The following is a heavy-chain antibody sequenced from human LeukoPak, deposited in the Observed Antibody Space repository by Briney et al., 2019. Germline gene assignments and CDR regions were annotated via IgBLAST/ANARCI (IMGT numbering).Heavy chain of an antibody. Sequence: ASVKVSCKASGYTFTGYYVHWVRQAPGQGLEWMGWINPNSGDTNYAQRFQGRVTMTRDTSISTAYMELSRLRSDDTAVYYCARVGQRITIFGVVKMKYYMDVWGKGTTVTVSS. J-gene: IGHJ6*03. CDR3: ARVGQRITIFGVVKMKYYMDV. V-gene: IGHV1-2*02. D-gene: IGHD3-3*01. CDR1: GYTFTGYY. CDR2: INPNSGDT.